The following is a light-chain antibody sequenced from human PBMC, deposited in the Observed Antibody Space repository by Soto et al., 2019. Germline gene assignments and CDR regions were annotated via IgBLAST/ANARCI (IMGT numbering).Light chain of an antibody. J-gene: IGLJ3*02. Sequence: QAVVTQSSSASASLGSSVKLTCTLSSGHSTYIIAWHQQQPGKAPRYLMKVERSGSYNKGSGVPDRFSGSGSGTDRYLTISHLQFEDEADYYCETWDSYTRVFGGGTKLTVL. V-gene: IGLV4-60*02. CDR1: SGHSTYI. CDR3: ETWDSYTRV. CDR2: VERSGSY.